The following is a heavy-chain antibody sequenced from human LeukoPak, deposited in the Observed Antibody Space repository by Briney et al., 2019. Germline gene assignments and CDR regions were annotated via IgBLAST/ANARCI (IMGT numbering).Heavy chain of an antibody. D-gene: IGHD6-13*01. Sequence: GGSLRLSCAASGFTFSNYEMNWVRQAPGRGLEWVSYISSSGSLIYYADSVKGRFTISRDNAKKSLYLQMNSLRAEDTALYHCARARSSSWYDWFDPWGQGTLVTVSS. CDR2: ISSSGSLI. J-gene: IGHJ5*02. V-gene: IGHV3-48*03. CDR1: GFTFSNYE. CDR3: ARARSSSWYDWFDP.